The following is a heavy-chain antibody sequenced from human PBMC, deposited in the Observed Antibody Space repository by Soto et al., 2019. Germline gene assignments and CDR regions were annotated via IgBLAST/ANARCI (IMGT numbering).Heavy chain of an antibody. CDR3: AKDSPSWEDYYYMDV. Sequence: EVQLLESGGGLVQPGGSLRLSCAASGFTFSSYAMSWVRQAPGKGLEWVSDISGSGGSTYYADSVKGRFTXSRDNXXXXXXXXXXXXXXXXXXVYYCAKDSPSWEDYYYMDVWGKGTTVTVSS. CDR1: GFTFSSYA. CDR2: ISGSGGST. J-gene: IGHJ6*03. D-gene: IGHD3-10*01. V-gene: IGHV3-23*01.